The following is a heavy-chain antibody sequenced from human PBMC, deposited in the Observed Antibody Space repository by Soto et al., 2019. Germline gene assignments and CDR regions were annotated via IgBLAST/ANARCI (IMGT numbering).Heavy chain of an antibody. CDR2: IYYSGST. Sequence: QLQLQESGPGLVKPSETLSLTCTVSGGSIRSSSYYWGWIRQPPGQGLEWIGSIYYSGSTYYNPSLKSRVTISVDTSKNQFSLKLSSVTAADTAVYYCARRKEGGYNFGGDFDYWGQGTLVTVSS. V-gene: IGHV4-39*01. CDR3: ARRKEGGYNFGGDFDY. CDR1: GGSIRSSSYY. D-gene: IGHD5-12*01. J-gene: IGHJ4*02.